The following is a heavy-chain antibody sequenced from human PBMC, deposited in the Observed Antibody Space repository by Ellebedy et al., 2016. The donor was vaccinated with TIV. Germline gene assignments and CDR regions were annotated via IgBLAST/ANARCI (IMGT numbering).Heavy chain of an antibody. CDR1: GFTFSSYW. V-gene: IGHV3-7*01. CDR2: IKQDGSVK. J-gene: IGHJ4*02. Sequence: GESLKISCAASGFTFSSYWMSWVRQAPGKGPEWVDNIKQDGSVKNYVDSVKGRFTISRDNAKNTLYLQMNSLRAEDTAVYYCTRHGLNWGWGDYWGQGTLVTVSS. D-gene: IGHD7-27*01. CDR3: TRHGLNWGWGDY.